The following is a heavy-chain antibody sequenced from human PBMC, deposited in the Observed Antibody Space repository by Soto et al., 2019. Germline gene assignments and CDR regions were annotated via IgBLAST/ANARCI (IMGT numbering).Heavy chain of an antibody. CDR1: GGSISSGGYY. D-gene: IGHD6-13*01. J-gene: IGHJ4*02. CDR2: IYYRGST. Sequence: QVQLQESGPGLVKPSQTLSLTCTVSGGSISSGGYYWSWIRKHPGKGLEWNGYIYYRGSTYYNPSLKSRVTIAVDTSKNQFSLKLSSVTAADTAVYYCARGGIAAAAPPDYWGQGTLVTVSS. CDR3: ARGGIAAAAPPDY. V-gene: IGHV4-31*03.